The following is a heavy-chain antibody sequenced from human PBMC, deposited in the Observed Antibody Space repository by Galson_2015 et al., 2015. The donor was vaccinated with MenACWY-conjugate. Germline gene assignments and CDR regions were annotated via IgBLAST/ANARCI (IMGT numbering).Heavy chain of an antibody. J-gene: IGHJ4*02. V-gene: IGHV3-23*01. CDR3: ARRTGEGHN. CDR2: ITDSGGTT. D-gene: IGHD7-27*01. CDR1: GFTFSIYA. Sequence: SLRLSCAASGFTFSIYAMTWVRQAPGKGLEWVSAITDSGGTTYYADSVKGRFTISRDNSKNTLYLQMESLRAEDTDVYYCARRTGEGHNWGQGTLVTVSS.